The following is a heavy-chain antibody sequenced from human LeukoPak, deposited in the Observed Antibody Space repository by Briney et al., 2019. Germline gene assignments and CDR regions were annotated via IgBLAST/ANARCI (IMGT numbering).Heavy chain of an antibody. Sequence: GGSLRLSCAASGFTFSDYYMSWIRQAPGKGPEWASYISGRTNYTNYADSVKGRFTISRDNAKNSLYLQMKNLRTEDTAVYYCAKVADDYGGFGVCDYWGQGTLVTVSS. CDR1: GFTFSDYY. J-gene: IGHJ4*02. CDR3: AKVADDYGGFGVCDY. D-gene: IGHD4-23*01. CDR2: ISGRTNYT. V-gene: IGHV3-11*05.